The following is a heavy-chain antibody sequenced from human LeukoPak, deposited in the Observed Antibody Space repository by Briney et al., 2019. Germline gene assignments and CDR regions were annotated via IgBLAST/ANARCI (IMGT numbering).Heavy chain of an antibody. CDR3: AGSYYNVFDY. CDR2: IWYDGSNK. V-gene: IGHV3-33*01. J-gene: IGHJ4*02. D-gene: IGHD3-10*01. CDR1: GFTFINYG. Sequence: GGSLRLSCAASGFTFINYGMHWVRQAPGKGLEWVALIWYDGSNKYYADSVKGRFTISRDNSKNTLYLQMNSLRAEDTAVYYCAGSYYNVFDYWGQGTLVTVSS.